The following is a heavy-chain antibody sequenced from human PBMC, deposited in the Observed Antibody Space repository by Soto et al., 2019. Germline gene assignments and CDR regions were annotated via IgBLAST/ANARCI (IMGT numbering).Heavy chain of an antibody. D-gene: IGHD3-10*01. V-gene: IGHV4-31*03. J-gene: IGHJ3*02. CDR1: GGSISSGGYY. CDR3: ARVWLGELLGPDAFDI. CDR2: IYYSGST. Sequence: SETLSLTCTVSGGSISSGGYYWSWIRQHPGKGLEWIGYIYYSGSTYYNPSLKSRVTISVDTSKNQFSLKLSSVTAADTAVYYCARVWLGELLGPDAFDIWGQGTMVTVSS.